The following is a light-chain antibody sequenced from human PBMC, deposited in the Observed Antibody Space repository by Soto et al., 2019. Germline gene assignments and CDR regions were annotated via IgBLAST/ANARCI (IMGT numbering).Light chain of an antibody. CDR1: TSVRTN. CDR3: QQYNDWPPLS. Sequence: IVMTQSPATLSVSPGDRATLSCRASTSVRTNLAWYQLTPGQTPRLLIYDASTRATGVPARFSGTWSGTDFTLTISSLQSDDFAVYYCQQYNDWPPLSFGGGTEVEIK. CDR2: DAS. J-gene: IGKJ4*01. V-gene: IGKV3-15*01.